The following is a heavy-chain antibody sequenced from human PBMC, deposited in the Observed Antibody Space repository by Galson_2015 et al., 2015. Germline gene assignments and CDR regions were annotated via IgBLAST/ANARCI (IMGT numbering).Heavy chain of an antibody. J-gene: IGHJ6*03. V-gene: IGHV3-49*04. CDR1: GFTFGDYA. D-gene: IGHD4-11*01. CDR3: TRGKDYSSAYYMDV. Sequence: SLRLSCAGFGFTFGDYAMSWVRQAPGKGLEWVGFIRSQAYGGTTEYAASVKDRFTISRDDSKSIAYLQMNSLKTEDTAVYYCTRGKDYSSAYYMDVWGRGTTVTVSS. CDR2: IRSQAYGGTT.